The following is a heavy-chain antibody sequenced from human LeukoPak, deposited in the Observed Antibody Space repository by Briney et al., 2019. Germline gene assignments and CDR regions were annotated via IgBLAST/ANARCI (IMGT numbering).Heavy chain of an antibody. CDR3: ARGIARHSYGLSN. Sequence: GRSLRLSCAASGFTFSSYGMHWVRQAPGKGLEWVAVIWYDGSNKYYADSVKGRFTISRDNSKNTLYLQMNSLRAEDTAVYYCARGIARHSYGLSNWGQGTLVTVSS. D-gene: IGHD5-18*01. CDR1: GFTFSSYG. J-gene: IGHJ4*02. CDR2: IWYDGSNK. V-gene: IGHV3-33*01.